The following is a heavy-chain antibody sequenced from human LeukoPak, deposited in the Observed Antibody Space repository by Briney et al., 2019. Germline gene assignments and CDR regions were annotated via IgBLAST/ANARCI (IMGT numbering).Heavy chain of an antibody. CDR1: GGSFSGYY. V-gene: IGHV4-34*01. CDR2: INHSGST. J-gene: IGHJ6*02. D-gene: IGHD2/OR15-2a*01. CDR3: ARLYFGETDYYYYGMDV. Sequence: TSETLSLTCAVYGGSFSGYYWSWIRQPPGKGLEWIGEINHSGSTNYNPSLKSRVTISVDTSKNQFSLKLSSVTAADTAVYYCARLYFGETDYYYYGMDVWGQGTTVTVSS.